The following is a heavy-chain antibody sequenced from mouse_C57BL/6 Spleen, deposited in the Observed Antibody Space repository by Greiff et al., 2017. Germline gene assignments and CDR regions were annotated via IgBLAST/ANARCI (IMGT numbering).Heavy chain of an antibody. Sequence: QVQLQQSGAELVMPGASVKLSCKASGYTFTSYWMHWVKQRPGQGLEWIGEIDPSDSYTNYNQKFKGKSTLTVDKSSSTAYMQLSSLTSEDSAVYYCARGGITRAFDYWGQGTTLTVSS. CDR1: GYTFTSYW. CDR2: IDPSDSYT. CDR3: ARGGITRAFDY. D-gene: IGHD2-4*01. J-gene: IGHJ2*01. V-gene: IGHV1-69*01.